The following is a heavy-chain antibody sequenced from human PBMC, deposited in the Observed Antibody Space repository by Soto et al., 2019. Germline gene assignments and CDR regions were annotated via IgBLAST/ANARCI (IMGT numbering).Heavy chain of an antibody. V-gene: IGHV3-43D*04. CDR2: TNSDGTDS. CDR1: GFDFEDYA. Sequence: GGSLRLSCAAAGFDFEDYAMHWVRQVPGKGLEWVSLTNSDGTDSYYVDSVKGRFTISRDNAKTTLYLQMDRLRPEDTALYFCAKSLYYYDSSPLDHRGQGTLVTVS. J-gene: IGHJ4*02. D-gene: IGHD3-22*01. CDR3: AKSLYYYDSSPLDH.